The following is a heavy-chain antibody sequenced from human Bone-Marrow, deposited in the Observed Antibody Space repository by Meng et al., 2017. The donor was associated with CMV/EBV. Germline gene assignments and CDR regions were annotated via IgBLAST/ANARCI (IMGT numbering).Heavy chain of an antibody. D-gene: IGHD5-12*01. CDR2: INHSGST. Sequence: GSLRLSCAVYGGSFSCYYWSWIRQPPGKGLEWIGEINHSGSTNYNPSLKSRVTISVDTSKNQFSLKLSSVTAADTAVYYCAREGGYKVATIIMDYFDYWGQGTRVTVSS. V-gene: IGHV4-34*01. CDR1: GGSFSCYY. J-gene: IGHJ4*02. CDR3: AREGGYKVATIIMDYFDY.